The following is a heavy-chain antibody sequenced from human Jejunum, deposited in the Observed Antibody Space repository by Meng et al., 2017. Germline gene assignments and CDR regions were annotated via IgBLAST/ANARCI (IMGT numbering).Heavy chain of an antibody. V-gene: IGHV3-21*01. CDR2: ITKKDNDI. CDR3: TRVSAETSNAYGSGAFDV. J-gene: IGHJ3*01. CDR1: GFNFRVYE. D-gene: IGHD3-10*01. Sequence: GGSLRLSCVASGFNFRVYEMTWVRQAPGKGLEWVSSITKKDNDINYAHSLKGRFTISRDNAKDSLFLQMNSLRAEDTAIYDCTRVSAETSNAYGSGAFDVWGQGTMVTVSS.